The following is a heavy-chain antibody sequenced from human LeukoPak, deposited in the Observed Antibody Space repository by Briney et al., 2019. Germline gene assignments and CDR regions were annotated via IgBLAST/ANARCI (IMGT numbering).Heavy chain of an antibody. CDR3: ARLNSVVVVIT. D-gene: IGHD3-22*01. Sequence: KPSETLSLTCAVYGGSFSGYYWSWIRQPPGKGLECIGEIHHSGSTNYNPSLKSRVTLSVDTSKNQFSLKLSSVTAADTAVYYCARLNSVVVVITWGQGTLVTVSS. CDR2: IHHSGST. V-gene: IGHV4-34*01. J-gene: IGHJ5*02. CDR1: GGSFSGYY.